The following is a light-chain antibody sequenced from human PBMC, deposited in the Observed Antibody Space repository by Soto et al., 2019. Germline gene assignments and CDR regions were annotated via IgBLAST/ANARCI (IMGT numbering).Light chain of an antibody. CDR3: QQLNSFPIP. CDR1: QGISSF. V-gene: IGKV1-9*01. CDR2: GAS. Sequence: IQLTQSPSSLSASVGDRVTITCRASQGISSFLAWYQQKPGKAPKILIYGASTLQSGVPSRFSGSGSGTDVALTIGRLQPEDFATYYCQQLNSFPIPFGPGTKVDI. J-gene: IGKJ3*01.